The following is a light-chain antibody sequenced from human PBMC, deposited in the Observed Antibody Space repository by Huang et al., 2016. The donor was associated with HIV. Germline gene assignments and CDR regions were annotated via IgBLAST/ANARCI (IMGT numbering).Light chain of an antibody. CDR2: SAS. Sequence: DILLTQSPSSLSASVGDRVTITCRASQHINTYLNWYQQKPGKAPNLLIHSASTLQTGVPSRFSGSGSGTDCTLTVNSLQPEDSATYYCQQGYSALITFGQGTRL. J-gene: IGKJ5*01. CDR1: QHINTY. V-gene: IGKV1-39*01. CDR3: QQGYSALIT.